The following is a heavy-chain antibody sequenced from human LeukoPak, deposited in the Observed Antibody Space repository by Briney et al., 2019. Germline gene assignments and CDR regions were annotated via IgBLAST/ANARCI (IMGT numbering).Heavy chain of an antibody. CDR1: GFTFDDYG. J-gene: IGHJ4*02. CDR2: INWNGGST. Sequence: GGSLSLYCAASGFTFDDYGMSWVRHAPGKGLEWVSGINWNGGSTAYADSVKGRFTISRDNAKNSLYLQMNSLGAEDTALYYFASGQGNFDYWGQGTLVTVSS. V-gene: IGHV3-20*04. CDR3: ASGQGNFDY.